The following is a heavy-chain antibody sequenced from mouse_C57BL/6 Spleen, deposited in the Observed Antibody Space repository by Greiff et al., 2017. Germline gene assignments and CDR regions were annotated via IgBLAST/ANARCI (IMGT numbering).Heavy chain of an antibody. CDR3: ARFGYEAY. D-gene: IGHD2-2*01. CDR1: GYAFSSSW. V-gene: IGHV1-82*01. J-gene: IGHJ3*01. CDR2: IYPGDGDT. Sequence: VKLVESGPELVKPGASVKISCKASGYAFSSSWMNWVRQRPGKGLEWIGRIYPGDGDTNYKWKFKGQVTLTADKSSSTAYMQLSSLTSEDSAVYFCARFGYEAYWGQGTLVTVSA.